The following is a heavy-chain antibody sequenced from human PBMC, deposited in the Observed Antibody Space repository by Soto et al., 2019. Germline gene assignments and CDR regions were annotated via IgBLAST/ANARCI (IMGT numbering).Heavy chain of an antibody. D-gene: IGHD2-2*01. Sequence: QVQLVQSGAEVKKPGSSVKVSCKASGGTFSSYTISWVRQAPGQGLEWMGRIIPILGIANYAQKFQGRVTITAAKSTSTAYMELSSLRSEDTAVYYCARSPRLAAMNYWGQGTLVTVSS. CDR1: GGTFSSYT. CDR2: IIPILGIA. V-gene: IGHV1-69*02. J-gene: IGHJ4*02. CDR3: ARSPRLAAMNY.